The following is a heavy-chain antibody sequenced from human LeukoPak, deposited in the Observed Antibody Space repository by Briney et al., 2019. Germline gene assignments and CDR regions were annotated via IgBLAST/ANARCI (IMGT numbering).Heavy chain of an antibody. J-gene: IGHJ4*02. CDR2: VDPEDGET. D-gene: IGHD3-3*01. CDR3: ATVKAIWNFDY. Sequence: GASVKVSCKASGYTFTDYYMHWVQQAPGKGLEWMGRVDPEDGETIYAEKFQGRVTITADTSTDTAYMELSSLRSEDTAVYYCATVKAIWNFDYWGQGTLVTVSS. CDR1: GYTFTDYY. V-gene: IGHV1-69-2*01.